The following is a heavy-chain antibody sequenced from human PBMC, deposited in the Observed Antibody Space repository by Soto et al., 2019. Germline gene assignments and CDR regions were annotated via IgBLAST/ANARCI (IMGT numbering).Heavy chain of an antibody. CDR3: VHRAGIDGNWNGGYFDY. CDR1: GFSLSARPVA. D-gene: IGHD1-1*01. J-gene: IGHJ4*02. Sequence: QITLRESGPTRVKPTQTLTLTCTFSGFSLSARPVAVGWIRQPPGKALERLALIYWDDDKHYSPSLRSRLTITKDTSKNQVDLTMTNMDPLNTAIYYCVHRAGIDGNWNGGYFDYWGQGALVTVSS. V-gene: IGHV2-5*02. CDR2: IYWDDDK.